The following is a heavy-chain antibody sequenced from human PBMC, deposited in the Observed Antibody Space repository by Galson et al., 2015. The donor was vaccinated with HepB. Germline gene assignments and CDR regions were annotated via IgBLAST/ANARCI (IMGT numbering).Heavy chain of an antibody. J-gene: IGHJ5*02. CDR3: ARDAAGCTSTNCHTSWFDP. CDR1: GFTFSGSA. V-gene: IGHV3-73*01. D-gene: IGHD2-2*02. CDR2: IRSKASDYAT. Sequence: SLRLSCAASGFTFSGSAIHWVRQASGKGLEWVGRIRSKASDYATAYAASLKGRFTISRDNSKNTLFLQMDSLRAEDTAVYYCARDAAGCTSTNCHTSWFDPWGQGTLVTVSS.